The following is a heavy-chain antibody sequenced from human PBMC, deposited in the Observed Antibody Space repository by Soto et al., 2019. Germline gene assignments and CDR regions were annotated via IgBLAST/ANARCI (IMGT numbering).Heavy chain of an antibody. J-gene: IGHJ6*02. D-gene: IGHD6-13*01. CDR3: ARGIAADYGMDV. V-gene: IGHV1-18*01. Sequence: GASVKVSCKASGYTLTNSYLHCVRQAPGQGLEWMGWISAYNGNTNYAQKLQGRVTMTTDTSTSTAYMELRSLRSDDTAVYYCARGIAADYGMDVWGQGITVTVSS. CDR2: ISAYNGNT. CDR1: GYTLTNSY.